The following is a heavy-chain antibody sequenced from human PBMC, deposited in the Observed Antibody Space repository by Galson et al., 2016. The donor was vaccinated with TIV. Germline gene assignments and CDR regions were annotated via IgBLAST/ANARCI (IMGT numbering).Heavy chain of an antibody. CDR3: EKIDSSGYNYGGKFVY. CDR1: GFTFSSHA. J-gene: IGHJ4*02. Sequence: SLRLSCAASGFTFSSHAITWVRQAPGKGLEWISAISGGGGSTYHTDSVKGRFTISRDNSKNTVFLQMNSLRVEDTAVYYCEKIDSSGYNYGGKFVYWGQGTLVTVSS. CDR2: ISGGGGST. D-gene: IGHD3-22*01. V-gene: IGHV3-23*01.